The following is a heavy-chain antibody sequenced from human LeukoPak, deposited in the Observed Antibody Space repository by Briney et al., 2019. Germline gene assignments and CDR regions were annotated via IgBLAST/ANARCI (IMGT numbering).Heavy chain of an antibody. J-gene: IGHJ3*01. CDR2: IGTSSTSI. D-gene: IGHD4-17*01. Sequence: GGSLRLSCAASGFTFSSYTMNWVRQPPGKGLEWVSNIGTSSTSIYYADSVKGRFTISRDNAKNSLYLQMNSLRAEDTAVYYCAKEAGQDYGALDAFDVWGQGTMVTVSS. V-gene: IGHV3-48*01. CDR1: GFTFSSYT. CDR3: AKEAGQDYGALDAFDV.